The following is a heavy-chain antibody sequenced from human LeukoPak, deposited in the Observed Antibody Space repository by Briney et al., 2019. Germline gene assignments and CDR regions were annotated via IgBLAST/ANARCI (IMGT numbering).Heavy chain of an antibody. D-gene: IGHD3-10*01. CDR3: AKDLHYYGSGSSPQY. CDR1: GFTFSNYA. Sequence: PGGSLRLSCEASGFTFSNYAMHWVRQAPGKGLEWVALISYDGGNQYYADSVKGRFTISRANSKNTLYLQMSSLRAEDTAVYYCAKDLHYYGSGSSPQYLGQGTLVTVSS. V-gene: IGHV3-30*18. J-gene: IGHJ4*02. CDR2: ISYDGGNQ.